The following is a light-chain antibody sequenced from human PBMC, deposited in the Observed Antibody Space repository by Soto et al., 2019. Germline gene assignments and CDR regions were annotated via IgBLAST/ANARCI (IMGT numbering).Light chain of an antibody. V-gene: IGKV3-20*01. CDR2: GAS. J-gene: IGKJ2*01. CDR3: HQYDIAPQT. Sequence: EVVLTQSPGTLSLSPGERATLSCRASQTLRRTYIAWYQQKLGQAPRVVIYGASNRATGIPDRFSGSGSGTDFSLTISRLEPEDFAVYYCHQYDIAPQTFGRGTK. CDR1: QTLRRTY.